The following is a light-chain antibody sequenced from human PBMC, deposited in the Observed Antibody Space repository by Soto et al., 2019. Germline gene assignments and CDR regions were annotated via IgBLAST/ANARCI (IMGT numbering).Light chain of an antibody. J-gene: IGKJ1*01. CDR1: QSISNW. V-gene: IGKV1-5*01. CDR3: QQYNSYS. Sequence: PSSLSPSLGDRVTITCRASQSISNWLAWYQQKPGTAPKVLIYHASNLQSGVPSRFSGSGSGTEFTLTISSMQPDDFATYYCQQYNSYSFGQGTKVDIK. CDR2: HAS.